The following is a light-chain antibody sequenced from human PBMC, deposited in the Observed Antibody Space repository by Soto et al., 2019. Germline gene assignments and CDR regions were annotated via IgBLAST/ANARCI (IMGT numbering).Light chain of an antibody. V-gene: IGKV1-9*01. J-gene: IGKJ4*01. Sequence: DIQMTQSPSTLSASLGDRVTITCRASQGISSYLAWYQQKPGKAPKLLIYAASTLQSGVPSRFSGSGSGTDFTLTISSLQPEDFATYYCQQLNSYPPFGGGTKVDI. CDR1: QGISSY. CDR3: QQLNSYPP. CDR2: AAS.